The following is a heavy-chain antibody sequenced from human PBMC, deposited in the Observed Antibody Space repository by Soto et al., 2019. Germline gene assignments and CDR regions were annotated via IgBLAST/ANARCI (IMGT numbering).Heavy chain of an antibody. CDR1: GFSFSSSD. J-gene: IGHJ4*02. CDR3: ARKSNSDISGYDDFDH. D-gene: IGHD3-22*01. V-gene: IGHV3-21*06. Sequence: DVQLVESGGGRVEPGGCLRLSCAASGFSFSSSDITWVRQAPGRGLEYVSSINYSGLYMFYAEPAKGRFTISRDNAKNLVYLWMNGLRAEDTAVYWCARKSNSDISGYDDFDHWGQGTLVTVSS. CDR2: INYSGLYM.